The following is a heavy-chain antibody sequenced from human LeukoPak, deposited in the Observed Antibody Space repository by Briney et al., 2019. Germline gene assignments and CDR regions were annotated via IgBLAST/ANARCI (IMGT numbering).Heavy chain of an antibody. CDR2: IYYSGSI. J-gene: IGHJ3*02. V-gene: IGHV4-59*11. D-gene: IGHD2-2*02. CDR1: GGSISSHY. CDR3: ARERNNLAAIRMNAFDI. Sequence: SETLSLTCTVSGGSISSHYWSWIRQPPGKGLEWIGYIYYSGSINYNPSLKSRVIVSVDTSKNQFSLKLSSVTAADTAVYYCARERNNLAAIRMNAFDIWGQGTMVTVSS.